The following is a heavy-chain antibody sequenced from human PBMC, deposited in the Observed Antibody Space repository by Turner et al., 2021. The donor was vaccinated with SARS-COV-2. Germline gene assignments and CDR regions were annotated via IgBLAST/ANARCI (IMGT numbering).Heavy chain of an antibody. Sequence: QVQLVQSGAEVKKPGSSVKVSCKASGGTFSSYAINWVRQAPGQGLEWMGRIIPILGIANYAQKFQGRVTITADKSTSTAYMELSSLRSEDTAVYYCARAKFYYYDSSGYRYYFDYWGQGTLVTVSS. J-gene: IGHJ4*02. CDR2: IIPILGIA. V-gene: IGHV1-69*04. CDR1: GGTFSSYA. D-gene: IGHD3-22*01. CDR3: ARAKFYYYDSSGYRYYFDY.